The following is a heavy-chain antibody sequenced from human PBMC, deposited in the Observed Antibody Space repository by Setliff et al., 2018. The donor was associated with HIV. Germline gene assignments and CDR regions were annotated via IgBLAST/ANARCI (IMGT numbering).Heavy chain of an antibody. J-gene: IGHJ4*02. Sequence: ASVKVSCKASGYTFTSYGISWVRQAPGQGLEWMGWISAYNGNTNYAQKFQGRVTITADESTSTAYMELSSLRSEDTAVYYCARGASGEYYFDYWGQGTPVTV. CDR3: ARGASGEYYFDY. V-gene: IGHV1-18*01. CDR1: GYTFTSYG. CDR2: ISAYNGNT. D-gene: IGHD3-10*01.